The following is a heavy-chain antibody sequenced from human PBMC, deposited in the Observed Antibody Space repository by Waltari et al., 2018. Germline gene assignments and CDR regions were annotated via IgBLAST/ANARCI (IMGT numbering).Heavy chain of an antibody. D-gene: IGHD3-10*01. CDR2: IFHSGST. Sequence: QVQLQESGPGLVKPSETLSLTCTVSGYSIRSTYYWGWIRQSPGKGLEWIGSIFHSGSTYYHPSLKSRVTISVDTSKNQFSLKLSSVTAADTAVYYCATDPSYYGSGTYWAGWFDPWGQGTLVTVSS. CDR1: GYSIRSTYY. CDR3: ATDPSYYGSGTYWAGWFDP. V-gene: IGHV4-38-2*02. J-gene: IGHJ5*02.